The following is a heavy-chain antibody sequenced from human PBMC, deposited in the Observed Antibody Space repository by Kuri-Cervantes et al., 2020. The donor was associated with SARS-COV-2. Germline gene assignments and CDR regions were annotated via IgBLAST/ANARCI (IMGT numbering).Heavy chain of an antibody. D-gene: IGHD3-10*01. CDR2: IFSNDEK. CDR1: GFSLSNARMG. Sequence: SGPTLVKPTETLTLTCTVSGFSLSNARMGVSWIRQPPGKALEWLAHIFSNDEKSYSTSLKSRLTISKDTSKNQVVLTMTNMDPVDTATYYCARVITMVRPTSYYYYGMDVWGQGTTVTVSS. CDR3: ARVITMVRPTSYYYYGMDV. V-gene: IGHV2-26*01. J-gene: IGHJ6*02.